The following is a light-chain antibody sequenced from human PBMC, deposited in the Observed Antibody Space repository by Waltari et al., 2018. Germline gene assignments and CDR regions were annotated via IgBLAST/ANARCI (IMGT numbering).Light chain of an antibody. CDR2: DAI. Sequence: SFVLTQPPSVSVAPGQTASITCGGNNLGGNSVHWYQQKPGQAPILVVYDAIDRPSGVPGRLSGSNAGITATLTISSVEAGDEADYYCQVWDTTTDQVIFGGGTRLTVL. J-gene: IGLJ2*01. CDR3: QVWDTTTDQVI. CDR1: NLGGNS. V-gene: IGLV3-21*02.